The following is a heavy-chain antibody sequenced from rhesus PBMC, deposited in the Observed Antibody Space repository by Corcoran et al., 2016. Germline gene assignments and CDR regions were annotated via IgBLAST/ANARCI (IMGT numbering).Heavy chain of an antibody. CDR2: IGPGVNT. V-gene: IGHV3-72*01. D-gene: IGHD6-19*01. Sequence: EVQLVESGGGLVQPGGSLRLSCAASGFTFSSYAMQWVHQAPGKGLEWVSAIGPGVNTYFAGAVNGRFPIYRDNAKNSFYLQRNSLRAEDTAVYYCAREVGSNHFDFLGQGVLVTVSS. J-gene: IGHJ4*01. CDR3: AREVGSNHFDF. CDR1: GFTFSSYA.